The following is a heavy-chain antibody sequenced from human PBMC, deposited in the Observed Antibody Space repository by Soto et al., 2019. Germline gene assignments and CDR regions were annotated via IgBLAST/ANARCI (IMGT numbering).Heavy chain of an antibody. CDR2: IFWDDDP. Sequence: QITLKESGPTVVKPTQTLTLTCIFSGFSFSADGVAVGWIRQPPGKAPEWLALIFWDDDPSYSPSLKSRLTITKDTSKNQVVLTMTNMEPVDTGTYYCAHAYGGTSWPNDAFDVWGQGTVVTVSS. V-gene: IGHV2-5*02. J-gene: IGHJ3*01. D-gene: IGHD2-21*01. CDR3: AHAYGGTSWPNDAFDV. CDR1: GFSFSADGVA.